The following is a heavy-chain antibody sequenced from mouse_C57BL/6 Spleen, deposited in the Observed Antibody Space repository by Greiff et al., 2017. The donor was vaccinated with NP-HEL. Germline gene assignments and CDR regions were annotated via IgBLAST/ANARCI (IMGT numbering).Heavy chain of an antibody. CDR2: INPNNGGT. V-gene: IGHV1-18*01. Sequence: EVQLQQSGPELVKPGASVKIPCKASGYTFTDYNMDWVKQSHGKSLEWIGDINPNNGGTIYNQKFKGKATLTVDKSSSTAYMELRSLTSEDTAVYYWARWGLGGNWFAYWGQGTLVTVSA. J-gene: IGHJ3*01. D-gene: IGHD3-3*01. CDR3: ARWGLGGNWFAY. CDR1: GYTFTDYN.